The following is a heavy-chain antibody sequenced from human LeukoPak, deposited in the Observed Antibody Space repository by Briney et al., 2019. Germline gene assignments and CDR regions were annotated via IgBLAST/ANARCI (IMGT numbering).Heavy chain of an antibody. Sequence: GESLKISCHGSGYTFSNYWIGWVRQMPGKGLEWMGIICPGDSSTRYSPSFQGQVTISADKSINTAYLQWSSLRASDTAMYYCARRRGYDIMTAYGYWGQGTLVTVSS. CDR2: ICPGDSST. CDR3: ARRRGYDIMTAYGY. J-gene: IGHJ4*02. V-gene: IGHV5-51*01. CDR1: GYTFSNYW. D-gene: IGHD3-9*01.